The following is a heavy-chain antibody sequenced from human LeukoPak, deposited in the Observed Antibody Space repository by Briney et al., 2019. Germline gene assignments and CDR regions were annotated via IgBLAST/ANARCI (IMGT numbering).Heavy chain of an antibody. D-gene: IGHD2-15*01. CDR2: ISPSGATI. CDR1: GFTFSDYY. Sequence: PGGSLRLSCAASGFTFSDYYMSWIRQAPGKGLEWVSYISPSGATISYADSVKGRFTTSRDNAKSSLYLQMNSLRAEDTAAYYCARCRGHSCCFDNWGQGTQVTVSS. J-gene: IGHJ4*02. V-gene: IGHV3-11*01. CDR3: ARCRGHSCCFDN.